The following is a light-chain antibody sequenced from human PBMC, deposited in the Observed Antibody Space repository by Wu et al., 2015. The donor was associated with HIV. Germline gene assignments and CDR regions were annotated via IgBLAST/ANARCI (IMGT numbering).Light chain of an antibody. CDR2: DAS. V-gene: IGKV3-11*01. CDR1: RSVSGT. Sequence: EIVLTQSPATLSFSPGESATLSCRASRSVSGTIAWYQQKPGQAPRLLIYDASNRATGIPARFSGGGSVTDFTLTISNLEPEDFALYYCQQHYSWPLTFGQGTRLEIK. CDR3: QQHYSWPLT. J-gene: IGKJ5*01.